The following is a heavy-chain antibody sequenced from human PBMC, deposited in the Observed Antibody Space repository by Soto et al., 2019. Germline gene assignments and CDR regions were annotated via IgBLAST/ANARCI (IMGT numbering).Heavy chain of an antibody. V-gene: IGHV3-23*01. CDR1: GFTFSSYA. Sequence: EVQLLESGGGLVQPGGSLRLSCAASGFTFSSYAMRWVRQAPGKGLEWVSGISGSGGSTYYADSVKGRFTFSRDNSKNTLYLQMNSLRAEDTAVYYCAKVMVKNWFDPLGQGTLVTVSS. J-gene: IGHJ5*02. CDR2: ISGSGGST. CDR3: AKVMVKNWFDP. D-gene: IGHD5-18*01.